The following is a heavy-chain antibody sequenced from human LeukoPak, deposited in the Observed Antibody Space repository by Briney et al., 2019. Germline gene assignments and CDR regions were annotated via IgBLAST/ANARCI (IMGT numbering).Heavy chain of an antibody. CDR1: GYTFIDYY. CDR3: ARVKIKAGPDSWAPEGVYYFDY. V-gene: IGHV1-2*02. CDR2: INPNSGGR. J-gene: IGHJ4*02. D-gene: IGHD6-13*01. Sequence: ASVKVSCKASGYTFIDYYMHWVRQAPGQGLEWMGWINPNSGGRSYAQKYQGRVTMTRDTSISTAYMELSRLRSDDTAVYYCARVKIKAGPDSWAPEGVYYFDYWGQGAQVTVSS.